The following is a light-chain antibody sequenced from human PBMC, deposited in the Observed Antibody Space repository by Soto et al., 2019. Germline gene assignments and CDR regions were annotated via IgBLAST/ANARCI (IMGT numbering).Light chain of an antibody. CDR1: QSVASSY. J-gene: IGKJ1*01. V-gene: IGKV3-20*01. Sequence: EIVLTQSPGTLSLSPGERATLSCRASQSVASSYLGWYQHKLGQAPRLLIYGASSRATGIPDRFSGSGSGTDFTLTISRLEPEDFAVYYCQQYGSSPETFGQGTKVDIK. CDR2: GAS. CDR3: QQYGSSPET.